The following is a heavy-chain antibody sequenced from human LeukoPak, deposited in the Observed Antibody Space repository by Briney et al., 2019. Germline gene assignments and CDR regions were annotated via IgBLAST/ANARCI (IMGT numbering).Heavy chain of an antibody. CDR3: AVMTTGLYYYYGMDV. CDR1: VYTFPSYD. J-gene: IGHJ6*02. D-gene: IGHD4-11*01. Sequence: GGAVTDSCLSCVYTFPSYDIHGLRQATAQGGEWMGWMNFNSGNTGYAQKFQGRVTMTRNTSISTAYMELSSLRSEDTAVYYCAVMTTGLYYYYGMDVWGQGTTVTVSS. CDR2: MNFNSGNT. V-gene: IGHV1-8*01.